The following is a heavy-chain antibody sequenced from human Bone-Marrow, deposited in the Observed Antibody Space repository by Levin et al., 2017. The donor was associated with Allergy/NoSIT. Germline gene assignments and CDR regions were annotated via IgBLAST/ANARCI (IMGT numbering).Heavy chain of an antibody. V-gene: IGHV3-23*01. D-gene: IGHD6-13*01. J-gene: IGHJ6*02. CDR1: GFTFSSYA. Sequence: GGSLRLSCAASGFTFSSYAMSWVRQAPGKGLEWVSAISGSGGSTYYADSVKGRFTISRDNSKNTLYLQMNSLRAEDTAVYYCAKAQPGIAAAGKGQADYYGMDVWGQGTTVTVSS. CDR2: ISGSGGST. CDR3: AKAQPGIAAAGKGQADYYGMDV.